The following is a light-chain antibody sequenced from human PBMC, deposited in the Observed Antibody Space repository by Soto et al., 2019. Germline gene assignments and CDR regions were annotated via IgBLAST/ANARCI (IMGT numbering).Light chain of an antibody. CDR1: QSVSSN. CDR3: QQYNNWPTR. J-gene: IGKJ1*01. CDR2: GAS. Sequence: EIVMTQSPATLSVSPGERATLSCRASQSVSSNLAWYQQKPGQAPRLLIYGASTRATGIPARFSGSGSGTEFTLTISTLQSEEFAVYYCQQYNNWPTRFGQGTKVEIK. V-gene: IGKV3-15*01.